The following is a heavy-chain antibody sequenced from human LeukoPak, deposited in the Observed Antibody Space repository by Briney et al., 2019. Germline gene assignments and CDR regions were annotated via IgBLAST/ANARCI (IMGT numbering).Heavy chain of an antibody. J-gene: IGHJ3*02. D-gene: IGHD2/OR15-2a*01. CDR3: ATGRISGGAFDI. Sequence: ASVKVSCKVSGYTLTELSIHWMRQAPGKGLEWMGGFDPQDGETVYAQKFQDRVNMTEDTSTDTAYMELSSLRSEDTAVYYCATGRISGGAFDIWGQGTMVTVSS. CDR1: GYTLTELS. CDR2: FDPQDGET. V-gene: IGHV1-24*01.